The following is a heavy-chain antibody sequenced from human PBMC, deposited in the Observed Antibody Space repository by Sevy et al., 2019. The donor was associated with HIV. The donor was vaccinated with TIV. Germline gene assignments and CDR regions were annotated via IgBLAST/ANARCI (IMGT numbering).Heavy chain of an antibody. J-gene: IGHJ6*02. CDR3: AIWHDFWSGYYAGYYYGMDV. V-gene: IGHV4-31*03. Sequence: SETLSLTCTVSGGSISSGGYYWTWIRQHPGKGLEWIGYIYYSGTTYYNPSLKSRVTISVDTSKNQFSLKLGSVTAADSAVYCCAIWHDFWSGYYAGYYYGMDVWGQGTTVTVSS. CDR2: IYYSGTT. D-gene: IGHD3-3*01. CDR1: GGSISSGGYY.